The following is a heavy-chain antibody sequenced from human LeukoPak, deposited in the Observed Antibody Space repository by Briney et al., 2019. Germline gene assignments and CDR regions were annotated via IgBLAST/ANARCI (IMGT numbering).Heavy chain of an antibody. Sequence: ASVKVSCKASGYTFTSNFIHWVRPAPGQGLEWMGIINPSGGSPTYAQRFQGRVTMTRDPSTSTVYMELSSLRSEDTAVYYCARETGSLDYWGQGSLVTVSS. J-gene: IGHJ4*02. CDR1: GYTFTSNF. D-gene: IGHD1-1*01. V-gene: IGHV1-46*01. CDR2: INPSGGSP. CDR3: ARETGSLDY.